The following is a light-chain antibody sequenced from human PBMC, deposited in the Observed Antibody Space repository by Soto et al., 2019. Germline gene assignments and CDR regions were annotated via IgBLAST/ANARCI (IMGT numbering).Light chain of an antibody. CDR2: AAS. CDR1: QGIRNY. Sequence: DIQMTQSPSSLSASVGDRVTITCRASQGIRNYLAWYQQKPGKVPKLLIYAASTLQSGVPSRFSGSGSGTDFTLNISSLQPEYVATYYCQKYNGAPLTFGGGTKVEIK. J-gene: IGKJ4*02. CDR3: QKYNGAPLT. V-gene: IGKV1-27*01.